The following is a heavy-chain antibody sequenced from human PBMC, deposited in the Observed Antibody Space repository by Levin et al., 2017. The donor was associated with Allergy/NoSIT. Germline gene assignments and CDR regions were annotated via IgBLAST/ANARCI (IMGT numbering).Heavy chain of an antibody. V-gene: IGHV4-34*01. Sequence: SETLSLTCAVYGGSFSGYYWSWIRQPPGKGLEWIGEINHSGSTNYNPSLKSRVTISVDTSKNQFSLKLSSVTAADTAVYYCARGPGPGSPYSSGWRFPRFDYWGQGTLVTVSS. J-gene: IGHJ4*02. CDR1: GGSFSGYY. CDR3: ARGPGPGSPYSSGWRFPRFDY. CDR2: INHSGST. D-gene: IGHD6-19*01.